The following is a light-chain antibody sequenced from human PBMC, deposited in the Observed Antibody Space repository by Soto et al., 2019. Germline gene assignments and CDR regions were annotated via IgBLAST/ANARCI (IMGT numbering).Light chain of an antibody. V-gene: IGKV3-15*01. J-gene: IGKJ4*01. CDR3: RQYNKWPLP. CDR2: FAS. Sequence: EIVMTQSPATLSVSPGEKVTLSCRASQSVINNLSWYQQKPGQAPRLLIYFASTRATGIPARFSGSGSGTEFSLTISSLQSEDLALYYCRQYNKWPLPFGGGTKVETK. CDR1: QSVINN.